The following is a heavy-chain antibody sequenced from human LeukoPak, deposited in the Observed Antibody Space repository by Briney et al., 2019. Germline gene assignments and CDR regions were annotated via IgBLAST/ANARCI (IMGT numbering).Heavy chain of an antibody. D-gene: IGHD2-2*01. CDR3: AKGHCSSTSCLYYYYYYMDV. CDR2: IIPIFGTA. Sequence: ASVKVSCKASGGTFSSYAISWVRQAPGQGLEWMGGIIPIFGTANYAQKFQGRVTITTDESTSTAYMELSSLRSEDTAVYYCAKGHCSSTSCLYYYYYYMDVWGKGTTVTVSS. V-gene: IGHV1-69*05. CDR1: GGTFSSYA. J-gene: IGHJ6*03.